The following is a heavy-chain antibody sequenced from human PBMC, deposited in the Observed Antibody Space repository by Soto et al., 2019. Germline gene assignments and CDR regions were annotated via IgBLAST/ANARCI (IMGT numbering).Heavy chain of an antibody. V-gene: IGHV3-23*01. Sequence: GGSLRLSCAASGFTFSSYAMSWVRQAPGKGLEWVSAISGSGGSTYYADSVKGRFTISRDNSKNTLYLQMNSLRAEDTAVYYCAKDSSGWSRNEDWYFDLWGRGTLVTVSS. J-gene: IGHJ2*01. D-gene: IGHD6-19*01. CDR1: GFTFSSYA. CDR2: ISGSGGST. CDR3: AKDSSGWSRNEDWYFDL.